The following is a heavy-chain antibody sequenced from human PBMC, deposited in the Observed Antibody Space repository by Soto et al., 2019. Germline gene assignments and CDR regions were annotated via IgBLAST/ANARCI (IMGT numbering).Heavy chain of an antibody. J-gene: IGHJ2*01. CDR3: ARIADSGSYLGDYWYFDL. V-gene: IGHV2-26*01. CDR1: VFSLSNARMG. CDR2: IFSNDEK. Sequence: QVTLKETGPVLVKPTETLTLTCTVSVFSLSNARMGVSWIRQPPGKALEWLAHIFSNDEKSYSTSLKSRLTISKETSKSQVVLTMTNMDPVDTATYYGARIADSGSYLGDYWYFDLWGRGTLVTVSS. D-gene: IGHD1-26*01.